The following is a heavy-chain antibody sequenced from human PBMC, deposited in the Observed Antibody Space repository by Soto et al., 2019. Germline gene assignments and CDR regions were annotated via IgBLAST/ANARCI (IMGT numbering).Heavy chain of an antibody. D-gene: IGHD1-26*01. CDR1: GYIFSSYG. CDR3: ARGGVGSTMAYFDY. J-gene: IGHJ4*02. Sequence: QVQLVQSGAEVKKPGASVKVSCKASGYIFSSYGITWVRQAPGQGLEWMGWITAYNGNTNYAQKLHGRVTMTTDTSTTTAYMEVRSLRSDDTAVYYCARGGVGSTMAYFDYWGQGTLFTVSS. V-gene: IGHV1-18*01. CDR2: ITAYNGNT.